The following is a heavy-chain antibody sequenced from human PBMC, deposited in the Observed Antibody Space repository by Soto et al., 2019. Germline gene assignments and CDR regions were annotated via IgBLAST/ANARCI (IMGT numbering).Heavy chain of an antibody. CDR2: INHSGST. V-gene: IGHV4-34*01. D-gene: IGHD3-3*01. CDR1: GGSFSGYY. J-gene: IGHJ4*02. Sequence: PSETLSLTCAVYGGSFSGYYWSWIRQPPGKGLEWIGEINHSGSTNYNPSLKSRVTISVDTSKNQFSLKLSSVTAADTAVYYCARQDPGYDFWSGYYRALRYFDYWGQGTLVT. CDR3: ARQDPGYDFWSGYYRALRYFDY.